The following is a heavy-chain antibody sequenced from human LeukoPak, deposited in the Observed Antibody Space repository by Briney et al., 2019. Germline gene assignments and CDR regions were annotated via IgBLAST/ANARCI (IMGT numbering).Heavy chain of an antibody. D-gene: IGHD3-22*01. J-gene: IGHJ6*02. Sequence: PSETLSLTCTVSGGSISSSSYYWGWLRQPPGKGLEWVGSIYYSGSTYYNPSLKSRVTMSVDTSKNQFSLKLSSVTAADTAVYYCARQMIVVAMAVYYYGMDVWGQGTTVTVSS. CDR2: IYYSGST. CDR1: GGSISSSSYY. V-gene: IGHV4-39*01. CDR3: ARQMIVVAMAVYYYGMDV.